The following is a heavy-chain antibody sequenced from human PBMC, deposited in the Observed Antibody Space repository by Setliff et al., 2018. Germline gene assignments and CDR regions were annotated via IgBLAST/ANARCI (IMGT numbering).Heavy chain of an antibody. J-gene: IGHJ5*02. CDR2: MYYSGKT. CDR3: SRGPSKVQFDT. CDR1: DDSLTSSRYY. V-gene: IGHV4-39*01. Sequence: SETLSLTCTVSDDSLTSSRYYWGWIRQSPGKGLEWIGTMYYSGKTFYMPSLQSRVTISADTSTNQLSLKLSSVTAADTAVYYCSRGPSKVQFDTWGRGIPVTVSS. D-gene: IGHD4-4*01.